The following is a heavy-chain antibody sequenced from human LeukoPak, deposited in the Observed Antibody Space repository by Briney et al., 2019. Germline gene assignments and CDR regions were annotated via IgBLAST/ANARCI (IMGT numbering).Heavy chain of an antibody. V-gene: IGHV3-21*01. Sequence: PGGSLRLSCAGSGFPFSSYTMNWVRQGPGKGLECVSSITSSGAYICYPDSVKGRFTISRDNANNSLYLQMNSLGAEDTAVYYCARALAFDSSGYSACPNWGQGTLVTVSS. D-gene: IGHD3-22*01. J-gene: IGHJ4*02. CDR1: GFPFSSYT. CDR3: ARALAFDSSGYSACPN. CDR2: ITSSGAYI.